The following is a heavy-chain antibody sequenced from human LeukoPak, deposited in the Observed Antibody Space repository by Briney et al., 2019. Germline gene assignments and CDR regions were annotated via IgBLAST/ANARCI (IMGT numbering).Heavy chain of an antibody. CDR2: ISSSSSYI. Sequence: GGSLRLSCAASGFTFSSYSMNWVRQAPGKGLEWVSYISSSSSYIYYADSVKGRFTISRDNAKNSLYLQMNSLRAEDTAVYYCARDRDHGSGSYYNPYYYYYGMDVWGQGTTVTVSS. J-gene: IGHJ6*02. V-gene: IGHV3-21*05. CDR3: ARDRDHGSGSYYNPYYYYYGMDV. CDR1: GFTFSSYS. D-gene: IGHD3-10*01.